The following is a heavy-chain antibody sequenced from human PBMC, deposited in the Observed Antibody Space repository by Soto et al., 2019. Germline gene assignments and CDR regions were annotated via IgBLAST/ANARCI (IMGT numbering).Heavy chain of an antibody. Sequence: QVQLVQSGAEVKKPGSSVKVSCRASGGTFNSYTLSWVRQAPGQGFEWLGRFIPVLGVTNYAQKFQGRVTLAAAKSTSTAYMELNNLTSEDTAVYYCARGAAAAGPWYNWFDPWGQGTLVTVSS. V-gene: IGHV1-69*02. J-gene: IGHJ5*02. CDR1: GGTFNSYT. CDR3: ARGAAAAGPWYNWFDP. CDR2: FIPVLGVT. D-gene: IGHD6-13*01.